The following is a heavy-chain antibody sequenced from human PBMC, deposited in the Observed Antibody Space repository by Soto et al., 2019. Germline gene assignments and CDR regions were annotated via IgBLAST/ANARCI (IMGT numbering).Heavy chain of an antibody. CDR2: FDPEDGET. J-gene: IGHJ4*02. V-gene: IGHV1-24*01. D-gene: IGHD6-19*01. Sequence: ASGKVSCKVSGYTLTELSMHWVRQAPGKGLEWMGGFDPEDGETIYAQKFQGRVTMTEDTSTDTAYMELSSLRSEDTAVYYCATGLVTGYSSGWYHYFDYWGQGTLVTVSS. CDR1: GYTLTELS. CDR3: ATGLVTGYSSGWYHYFDY.